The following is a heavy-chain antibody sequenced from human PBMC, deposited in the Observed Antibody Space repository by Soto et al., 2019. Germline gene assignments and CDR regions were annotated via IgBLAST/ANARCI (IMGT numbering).Heavy chain of an antibody. CDR3: ARDGYSYGSHAFDI. D-gene: IGHD5-18*01. J-gene: IGHJ3*02. V-gene: IGHV1-3*01. Sequence: ASVKVSCKASGYTFTSYAMHWVRQAPGQRLEWMGWINAGNGNTKYSQKFQGRVTITRDTSASTAYMELSSLRFEDTAVYYCARDGYSYGSHAFDIWGQGTMVTVS. CDR2: INAGNGNT. CDR1: GYTFTSYA.